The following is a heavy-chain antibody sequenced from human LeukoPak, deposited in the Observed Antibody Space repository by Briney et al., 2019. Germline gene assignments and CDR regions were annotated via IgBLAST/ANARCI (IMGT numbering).Heavy chain of an antibody. CDR1: GFTFSSYS. J-gene: IGHJ4*02. Sequence: PGGSLRLSCVASGFTFSSYSMNWVRQAPGKGLEWVSYISSSSSTIYYADSVKGRFTISRDNAKNSLYLQMNSLRDEDTAVYYCARDGAVLRYFDWLPPVGNFDYWGQGTLVTVSS. CDR2: ISSSSSTI. CDR3: ARDGAVLRYFDWLPPVGNFDY. D-gene: IGHD3-9*01. V-gene: IGHV3-48*02.